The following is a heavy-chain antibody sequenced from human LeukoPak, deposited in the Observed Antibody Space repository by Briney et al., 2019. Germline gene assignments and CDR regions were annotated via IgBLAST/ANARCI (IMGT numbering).Heavy chain of an antibody. CDR3: ARLGSGSDTFDI. V-gene: IGHV4-38-2*01. Sequence: SETLSLTCVVSGYSISSGYYWTWIRQPPGQGLAWIGSVYHSGTTYYKSSLKSRVTISVDTSRNQFSLKLTSVTAADTAVYYCARLGSGSDTFDIWGQGTMVTVSS. CDR1: GYSISSGYY. CDR2: VYHSGTT. D-gene: IGHD3-10*01. J-gene: IGHJ3*02.